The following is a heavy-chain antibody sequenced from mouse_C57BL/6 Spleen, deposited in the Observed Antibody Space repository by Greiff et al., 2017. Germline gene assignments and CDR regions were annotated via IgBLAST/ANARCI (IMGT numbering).Heavy chain of an antibody. CDR3: AREGGRDAWFAY. Sequence: VKLVESGAELARPGASVKLSCKASGYTFTSYGISWVKQRTGQGLEWIGEIYPRSGNTYYNEKFKGKATLTADKSSSTAYMELRSLTSEDSAVYFCAREGGRDAWFAYWGQGTLVTVSA. CDR1: GYTFTSYG. D-gene: IGHD3-3*01. CDR2: IYPRSGNT. J-gene: IGHJ3*01. V-gene: IGHV1-81*01.